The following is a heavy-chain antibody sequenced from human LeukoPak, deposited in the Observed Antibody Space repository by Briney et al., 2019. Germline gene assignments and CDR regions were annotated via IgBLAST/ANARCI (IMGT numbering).Heavy chain of an antibody. CDR1: GGSISSYY. J-gene: IGHJ4*02. CDR3: ARSAGGGLIDY. Sequence: NTSETLSLTCTVSGGSISSYYWSWIRQPPGKGLEWIGYIYYSGSTNHNPSLKSRVTISVDTSKNQFSLKLSSVTAADTAVYYCARSAGGGLIDYWGQGTLVTVSS. CDR2: IYYSGST. D-gene: IGHD5-24*01. V-gene: IGHV4-59*01.